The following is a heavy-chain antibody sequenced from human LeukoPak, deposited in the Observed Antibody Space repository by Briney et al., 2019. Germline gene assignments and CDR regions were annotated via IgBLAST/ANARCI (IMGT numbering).Heavy chain of an antibody. CDR2: IYYSGST. CDR3: ARVGPMRYSGSYFDY. D-gene: IGHD1-26*01. Sequence: SETLSLTCTVSGGSISSGDYYWSWIRQPPGKGLEWIGYIYYSGSTYYNPSLKSRVTISVDTSKNQFSLKLSSVTAADTAVYYCARVGPMRYSGSYFDYWGQGTLVTVSS. V-gene: IGHV4-30-4*01. J-gene: IGHJ4*02. CDR1: GGSISSGDYY.